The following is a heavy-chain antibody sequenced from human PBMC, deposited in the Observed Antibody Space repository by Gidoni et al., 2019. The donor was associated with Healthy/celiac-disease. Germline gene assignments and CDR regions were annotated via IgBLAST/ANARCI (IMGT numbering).Heavy chain of an antibody. J-gene: IGHJ6*02. V-gene: IGHV1-2*02. D-gene: IGHD6-19*01. CDR3: ARRNPIAVAGYYYYYYGMDV. CDR2: INPNSGGT. CDR1: GYTFTGSY. Sequence: QVQLVQSGAEVKKPGASVKVSCKAAGYTFTGSYMHWVRQAPGQGLEWMGWINPNSGGTNYAQKFQGRVTMTRDTSISTAYMELSSLRSDDTAVYYCARRNPIAVAGYYYYYYGMDVWVQGTTVTVSS.